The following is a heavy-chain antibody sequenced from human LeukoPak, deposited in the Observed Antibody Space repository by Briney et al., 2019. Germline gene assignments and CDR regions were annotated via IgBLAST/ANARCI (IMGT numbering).Heavy chain of an antibody. V-gene: IGHV3-23*01. D-gene: IGHD2-15*01. CDR2: ISGSGRST. CDR3: AKDKVFGYCSGGSCYGWFDP. Sequence: GGSLRLSCAASGFTFSSYAMSWVRQAPGKGLEWVSAISGSGRSTYYADSVKGRVTISRDNSKKTVYLQMKSLRAEDTAVYYCAKDKVFGYCSGGSCYGWFDPWGQGTLVTVSS. J-gene: IGHJ5*02. CDR1: GFTFSSYA.